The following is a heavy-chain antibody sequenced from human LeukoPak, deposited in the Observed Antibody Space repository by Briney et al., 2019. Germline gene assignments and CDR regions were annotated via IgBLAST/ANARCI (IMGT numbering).Heavy chain of an antibody. CDR1: GFTFSSYA. D-gene: IGHD3-10*01. J-gene: IGHJ4*02. V-gene: IGHV3-23*01. Sequence: PGGSLRLSCAASGFTFSSYAMSWVRQAPGKGLEWVSAISGSGGRTYYADSVKGRFTISRDNSKNTLYLQMNSLRAEDTAVYYCAKDQPSVTLWFGEFPFDYWGQGTLVTVSS. CDR2: ISGSGGRT. CDR3: AKDQPSVTLWFGEFPFDY.